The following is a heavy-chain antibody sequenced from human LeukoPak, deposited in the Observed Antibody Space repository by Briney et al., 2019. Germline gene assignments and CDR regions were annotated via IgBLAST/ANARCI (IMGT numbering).Heavy chain of an antibody. CDR3: ARNDSSGYFDY. CDR2: VYHSGST. J-gene: IGHJ4*02. CDR1: DYSISSGNY. V-gene: IGHV4-38-2*01. Sequence: KSSETLSLTCAVSDYSISSGNYWGWIRQPPGKGLEWIGSVYHSGSTHYRPSLKSRVTISVDTSKNQFSLKLSSVTAADTAVYYCARNDSSGYFDYWGQATLVTVSS. D-gene: IGHD3-22*01.